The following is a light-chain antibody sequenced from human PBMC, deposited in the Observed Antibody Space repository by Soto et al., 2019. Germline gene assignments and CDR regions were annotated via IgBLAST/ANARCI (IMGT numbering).Light chain of an antibody. J-gene: IGLJ2*01. V-gene: IGLV4-69*01. CDR2: LSSDGSH. CDR1: SGHSSYA. Sequence: QLVLTQSPSASASLGASVKLTSTLSSGHSSYAIAWHQQQPEKGPRYLMKLSSDGSHSKGDGIPDRFSGSRSGAERYLTISSLQSEDEADYYCQTWDTGARVVFGGGTKLTVL. CDR3: QTWDTGARVV.